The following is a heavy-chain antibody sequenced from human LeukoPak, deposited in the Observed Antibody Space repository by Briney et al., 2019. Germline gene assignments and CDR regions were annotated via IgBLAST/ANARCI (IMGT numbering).Heavy chain of an antibody. CDR3: ARDRWGYSYGGD. D-gene: IGHD5-18*01. Sequence: GVSLRLSCAASGFTFSSYWMSWVRQAPGKGLEWVANIKEDGSKKYYVDSVKGRYTISRDNAKNSLYLQMNSLRAEDTAVYYCARDRWGYSYGGDWGQGTLVTVAS. J-gene: IGHJ4*02. CDR2: IKEDGSKK. V-gene: IGHV3-7*01. CDR1: GFTFSSYW.